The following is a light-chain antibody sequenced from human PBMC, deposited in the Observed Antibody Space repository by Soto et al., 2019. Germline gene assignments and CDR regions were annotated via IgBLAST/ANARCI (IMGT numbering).Light chain of an antibody. V-gene: IGKV2-28*01. Sequence: EIVMTQSPPSLTVTPGEPASISCRSSQRLLHSNGNHFLDWYLQKPGQSPQLLIYLGSYRASGVPDRVSGSGAGTDFTLKITRVEAEDVGIYYCMQALQTPYTFGQGTKPEIQ. J-gene: IGKJ2*01. CDR2: LGS. CDR3: MQALQTPYT. CDR1: QRLLHSNGNHF.